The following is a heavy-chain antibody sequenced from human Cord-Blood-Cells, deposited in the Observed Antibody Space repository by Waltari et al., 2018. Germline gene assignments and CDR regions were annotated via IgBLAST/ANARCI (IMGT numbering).Heavy chain of an antibody. J-gene: IGHJ4*02. CDR2: IYWDDDK. Sequence: QITLKESGPTLVKPTQTLTLTCTFSGFSLSTSGVGVGWIRQPPGKALEWLALIYWDDDKRYSPSRKSRLTITKDTSKNQVVLTMTNMDPVDTATYYCAHREYSNFVFDYWGQGTLVTVSS. CDR3: AHREYSNFVFDY. V-gene: IGHV2-5*02. CDR1: GFSLSTSGVG. D-gene: IGHD4-4*01.